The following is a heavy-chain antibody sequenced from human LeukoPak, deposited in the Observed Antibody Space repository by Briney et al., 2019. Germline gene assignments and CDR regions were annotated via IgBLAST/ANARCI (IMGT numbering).Heavy chain of an antibody. D-gene: IGHD2-2*01. V-gene: IGHV4-39*01. CDR3: ARLSRIVIPAAFSY. J-gene: IGHJ4*02. CDR2: MYYSGST. Sequence: SETLSLTCTVSGGSISSSLYYWGWIRQPPGQGLEWIGSMYYSGSTHYNPSLQSRVTISVDTSKNQLPLKLSSVTAADTAVYYCARLSRIVIPAAFSYWGQGTLVTVSS. CDR1: GGSISSSLYY.